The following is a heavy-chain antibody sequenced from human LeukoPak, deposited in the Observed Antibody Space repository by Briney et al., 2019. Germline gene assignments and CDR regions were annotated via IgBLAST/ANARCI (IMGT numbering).Heavy chain of an antibody. CDR3: ARDRRGYCTNGVCSAFDI. J-gene: IGHJ3*02. V-gene: IGHV4-59*01. D-gene: IGHD2-8*01. CDR1: GGSISSYY. Sequence: PSETLSLTCTVSGGSISSYYWSWIRQPPGKGLEWIGYIYYSGSTNYNPSLKSRVTISVDTSKNQFSLKLSSVTAADTAVYYCARDRRGYCTNGVCSAFDIWGQGTMVTVSS. CDR2: IYYSGST.